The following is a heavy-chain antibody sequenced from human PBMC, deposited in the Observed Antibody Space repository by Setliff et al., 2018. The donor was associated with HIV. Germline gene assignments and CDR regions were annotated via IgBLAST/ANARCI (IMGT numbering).Heavy chain of an antibody. CDR3: AVDRHAFDI. V-gene: IGHV7-4-1*02. CDR1: GYSFTNYA. J-gene: IGHJ3*02. Sequence: GASVKVSCKASGYSFTNYAINWLRQAPGRGLEWMGWIHTEQGFPMYAQGFTGRFVFSPDPSVSTAYLQINSLNPDDGAVYYCAVDRHAFDIWGQGTVVTVSS. D-gene: IGHD5-12*01. CDR2: IHTEQGFP.